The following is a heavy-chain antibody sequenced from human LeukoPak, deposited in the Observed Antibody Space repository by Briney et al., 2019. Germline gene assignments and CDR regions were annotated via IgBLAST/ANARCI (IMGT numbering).Heavy chain of an antibody. CDR2: ISAYNGNT. V-gene: IGHV1-18*01. D-gene: IGHD4-17*01. CDR1: GYTFTSYG. Sequence: HWASVTVSCKASGYTFTSYGISWVRQAPGQGLEWMGWISAYNGNTNYAQKLQGRVTMTTDTSTSTAYMELRSLRSDDTAVYYCARGLDGDYAGYFDYWGQGTLVTVSS. CDR3: ARGLDGDYAGYFDY. J-gene: IGHJ4*02.